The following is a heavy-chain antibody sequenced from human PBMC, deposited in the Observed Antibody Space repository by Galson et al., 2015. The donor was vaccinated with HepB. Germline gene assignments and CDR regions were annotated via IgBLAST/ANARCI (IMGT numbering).Heavy chain of an antibody. CDR1: GYTFITYA. J-gene: IGHJ4*02. CDR2: INAGTTNT. D-gene: IGHD3/OR15-3a*01. CDR3: ARDRSQGLDY. Sequence: SVKVSCKASGYTFITYASHWVRQAPGQRPEWMGRINAGTTNTEYSQNFQGRVSITGDTSATTAYMELSSLRSEDTAVYYCARDRSQGLDYWGQGTLVTVSS. V-gene: IGHV1-3*01.